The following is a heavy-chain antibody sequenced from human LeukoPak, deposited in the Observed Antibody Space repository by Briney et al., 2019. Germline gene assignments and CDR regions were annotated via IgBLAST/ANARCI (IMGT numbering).Heavy chain of an antibody. Sequence: ASVKVSCKASGYTFTSYYMHWVRHAPGQGLEWMGIINPSGGSTSYARKFQGRVTMTRDTSTSTVYMELSSLRSEDTAVYYCASVRSGYGYYFDYWGQGTLVTVSS. J-gene: IGHJ4*02. V-gene: IGHV1-46*01. CDR1: GYTFTSYY. CDR2: INPSGGST. D-gene: IGHD3-22*01. CDR3: ASVRSGYGYYFDY.